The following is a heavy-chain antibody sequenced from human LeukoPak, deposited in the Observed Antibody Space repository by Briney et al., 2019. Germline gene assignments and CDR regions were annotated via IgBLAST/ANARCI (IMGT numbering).Heavy chain of an antibody. Sequence: GGSLRLSCAASGFTFSSYAMHWVRQAPGKGLEYVSAISHNGGSIYYANSVKGRFTISRDNSKNTLYLQMGCLRAEDMAVYYCARRAGAYSHPYDYWGQGTLVTVSS. CDR1: GFTFSSYA. CDR3: ARRAGAYSHPYDY. V-gene: IGHV3-64*01. J-gene: IGHJ4*02. CDR2: ISHNGGSI. D-gene: IGHD4/OR15-4a*01.